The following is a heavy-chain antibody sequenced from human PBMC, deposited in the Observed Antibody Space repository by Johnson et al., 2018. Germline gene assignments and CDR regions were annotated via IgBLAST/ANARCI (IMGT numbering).Heavy chain of an antibody. D-gene: IGHD2-15*01. CDR2: IKSKTYGGTT. V-gene: IGHV3-49*03. CDR3: TRGGYSPAV. J-gene: IGHJ3*01. Sequence: VQLVQSGGGLIQXGRSLRLSCTASGFTFGDYAMSWFRQAPGKGLEWVGFIKSKTYGGTTEYAASVKGRFTISRDDSESLAYLQINSLKTEDTGVYYCTRGGYSPAVWGQGTMVTVSS. CDR1: GFTFGDYA.